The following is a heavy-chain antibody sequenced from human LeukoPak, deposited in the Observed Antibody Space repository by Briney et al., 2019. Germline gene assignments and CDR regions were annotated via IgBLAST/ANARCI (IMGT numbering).Heavy chain of an antibody. Sequence: PGGSLRLSCAASGFTFSGYSMNWVRQAPGKGLERVSSISSGSSYIYYADSVKGRFTISRATAKNSLYLQMNSPRAEDTAVYYCASSIVGAIVDYWGQGTLVTVSS. CDR3: ASSIVGAIVDY. V-gene: IGHV3-21*01. J-gene: IGHJ4*02. CDR1: GFTFSGYS. CDR2: ISSGSSYI. D-gene: IGHD1-26*01.